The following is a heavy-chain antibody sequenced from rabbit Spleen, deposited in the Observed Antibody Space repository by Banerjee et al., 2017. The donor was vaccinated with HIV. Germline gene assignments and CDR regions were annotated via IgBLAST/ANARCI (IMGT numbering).Heavy chain of an antibody. J-gene: IGHJ3*01. CDR1: GFSFSSRYY. CDR2: IYSGSSGDT. Sequence: QSLEESGGDLVKPGASLTLTCTASGFSFSSRYYMCWVRQAPGKGLEWIACIYSGSSGDTYYASWAKGRFTISKTSSTTVTLHMTSLTAADTATYFCARETSGGWGGDDFDFWGQGTLVTVS. V-gene: IGHV1S40*01. CDR3: ARETSGGWGGDDFDF. D-gene: IGHD4-1*01.